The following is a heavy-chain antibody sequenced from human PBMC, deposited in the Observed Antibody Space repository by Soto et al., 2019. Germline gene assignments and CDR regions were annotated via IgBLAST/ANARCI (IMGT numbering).Heavy chain of an antibody. CDR1: GYTFTGYD. D-gene: IGHD6-19*01. V-gene: IGHV1-2*02. Sequence: ASVKVSCKSSGYTFTGYDIHWGRQAPGQGLEWMGWINPNSGGTNYAQKFQGRVTMTRDTSISTAYMELSRLRSDDTAVYYCAREQWLGEDYYYGMDVWGQGTTVTVSS. CDR3: AREQWLGEDYYYGMDV. CDR2: INPNSGGT. J-gene: IGHJ6*02.